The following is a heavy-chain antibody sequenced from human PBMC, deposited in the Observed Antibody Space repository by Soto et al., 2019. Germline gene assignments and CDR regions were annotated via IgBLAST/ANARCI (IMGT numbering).Heavy chain of an antibody. CDR2: VYYGGSP. V-gene: IGHV4-59*01. CDR1: GGSINSYY. J-gene: IGHJ4*02. CDR3: ARGYSSNWFRLDS. Sequence: QVQLQESGPGLVKPSETLSLICTVSGGSINSYYWTWIRQPPGKGLEWIAYVYYGGSPNYNPSLRSRLTVSVDTSKNQFSLNLNSVTAADTAVYYCARGYSSNWFRLDSWGQGILVTVSS. D-gene: IGHD6-13*01.